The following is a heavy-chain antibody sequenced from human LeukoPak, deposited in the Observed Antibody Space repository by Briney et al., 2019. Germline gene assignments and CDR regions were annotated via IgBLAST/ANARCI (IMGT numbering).Heavy chain of an antibody. Sequence: PSETLSRTCTVSGGSISSYYWSWIRQPPGKGLEWIGYIYYSGSTNYNPSLKSRVTISVDTSKNQFSLKLSSVTAADTAVYYCARRWISSDWYGRRIPYYFDDWGQGTLVTVSS. CDR2: IYYSGST. V-gene: IGHV4-59*12. CDR3: ARRWISSDWYGRRIPYYFDD. J-gene: IGHJ4*02. D-gene: IGHD6-19*01. CDR1: GGSISSYY.